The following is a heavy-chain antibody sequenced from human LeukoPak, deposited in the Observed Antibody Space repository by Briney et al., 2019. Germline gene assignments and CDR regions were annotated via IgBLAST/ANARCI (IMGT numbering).Heavy chain of an antibody. CDR3: ARQGSAAYCSGGSCVPYGMDV. CDR2: IYYRGNT. V-gene: IGHV4-39*01. Sequence: SETLSLTCSVSGDSISNSDFYWVWVRQPPGKGLEWIGSIYYRGNTYYKPSLKSRVTISVDTSKKQFSLNLSSVTAADTAIYYCARQGSAAYCSGGSCVPYGMDVWGQGTTVTVSS. D-gene: IGHD2-15*01. J-gene: IGHJ6*02. CDR1: GDSISNSDFY.